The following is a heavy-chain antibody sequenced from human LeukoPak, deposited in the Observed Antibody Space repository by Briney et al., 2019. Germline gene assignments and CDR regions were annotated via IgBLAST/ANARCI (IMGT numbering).Heavy chain of an antibody. CDR1: GGSISSYY. CDR2: IYYSGST. D-gene: IGHD3-3*01. V-gene: IGHV4-59*01. J-gene: IGHJ4*02. Sequence: SETLSLTCTVSGGSISSYYWSWIRQPPGKGLEWTGYIYYSGSTNYNPSLKSRVTISVDTSKNQFSLKLSSVTAADTAVYYCAREGRGSLEWSLMYYFDYWGQGTLVTVSS. CDR3: AREGRGSLEWSLMYYFDY.